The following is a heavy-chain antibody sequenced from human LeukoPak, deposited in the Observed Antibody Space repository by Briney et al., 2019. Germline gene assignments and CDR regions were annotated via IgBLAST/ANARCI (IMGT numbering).Heavy chain of an antibody. CDR1: GFTFSSYS. CDR3: ARTSHLYGAPSPYHFDY. D-gene: IGHD3-16*01. J-gene: IGHJ4*02. CDR2: IITSSSTI. Sequence: GGSLRLSCAASGFTFSSYSMNWVRQAPGKGLEWVSYIITSSSTIYYADSVKGRFTISRDNAKNSLYLQMNSLRAEDTAVYYCARTSHLYGAPSPYHFDYWGQGTLVTVSS. V-gene: IGHV3-48*01.